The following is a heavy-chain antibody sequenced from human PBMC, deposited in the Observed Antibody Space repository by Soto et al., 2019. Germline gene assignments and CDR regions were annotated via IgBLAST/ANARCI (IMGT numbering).Heavy chain of an antibody. J-gene: IGHJ5*02. CDR2: ISAYNGNT. CDR1: GYTLTSYG. V-gene: IGHV1-18*04. D-gene: IGHD6-6*01. CDR3: ARAAGRYSSSIRNWFDP. Sequence: ASVKVSCKASGYTLTSYGISWVRQAPGQGLEWMGWISAYNGNTNYAQKLQGRVTTTTDTSTSTAYMELRSLRSDDTAVYYCARAAGRYSSSIRNWFDPWGQGTLVTVSS.